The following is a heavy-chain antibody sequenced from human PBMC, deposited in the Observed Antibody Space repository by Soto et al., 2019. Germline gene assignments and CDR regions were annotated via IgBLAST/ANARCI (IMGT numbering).Heavy chain of an antibody. CDR3: AREGNSYSGMDV. CDR2: IKLSGGST. J-gene: IGHJ6*02. V-gene: IGHV1-46*01. Sequence: QVQLMQSGAEVKKPGASVRVSCVASGYTFTSYYMHWVRQAPGQGLEWLGVIKLSGGSTTYAQRFQGRVTVTRDTSTSTVYMELRSLRSEDTAVYHCAREGNSYSGMDVWGQGTTVIVS. CDR1: GYTFTSYY.